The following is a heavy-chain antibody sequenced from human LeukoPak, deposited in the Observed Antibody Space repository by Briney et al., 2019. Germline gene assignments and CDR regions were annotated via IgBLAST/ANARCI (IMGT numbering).Heavy chain of an antibody. CDR1: GGSISSYY. J-gene: IGHJ5*02. V-gene: IGHV4-59*08. CDR2: IHSTGST. CDR3: ARQLGNWNDWFDP. Sequence: SETLSLTCTVSGGSISSYYWSWIRQPPGKGLEWIGYIHSTGSTTYNPSLKSRVTISVDTSKSQFSLKLNSVTASDTAVYYRARQLGNWNDWFDPWGQGTLVTVSP. D-gene: IGHD1-20*01.